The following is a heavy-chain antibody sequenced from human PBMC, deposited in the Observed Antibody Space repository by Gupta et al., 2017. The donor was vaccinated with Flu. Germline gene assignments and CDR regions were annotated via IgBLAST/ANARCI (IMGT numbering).Heavy chain of an antibody. J-gene: IGHJ4*02. V-gene: IGHV1-2*06. CDR3: ARDTGDTAMSGDY. Sequence: FTGYYMHWVRQAPGQGLEWMGRINPNSGGTNYAQKFQGRVTMTRDTSISTAYMELSRLRSDDTAVYYCARDTGDTAMSGDYWGQGTLVTVSS. D-gene: IGHD5-18*01. CDR2: INPNSGGT. CDR1: FTGYY.